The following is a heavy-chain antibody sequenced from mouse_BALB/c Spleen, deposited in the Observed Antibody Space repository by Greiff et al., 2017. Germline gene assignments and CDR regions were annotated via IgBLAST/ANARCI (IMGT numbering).Heavy chain of an antibody. V-gene: IGHV5-6-3*01. CDR2: INSNGGST. J-gene: IGHJ3*01. CDR3: ARDLATMITTAFAY. CDR1: GFTFSSYG. Sequence: EVHLVESGGGLVQPGGSLKLSCAASGFTFSSYGMSWVRQTPDKRLELVATINSNGGSTYYPDSVKGRFTISRDNAKNTLYLQMSSLKSEDTAMYYCARDLATMITTAFAYWGQGTLVTVSA. D-gene: IGHD2-4*01.